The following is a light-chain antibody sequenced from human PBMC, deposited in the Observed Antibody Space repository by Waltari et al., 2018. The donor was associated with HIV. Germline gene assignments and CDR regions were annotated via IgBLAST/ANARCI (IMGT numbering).Light chain of an antibody. V-gene: IGKV1-5*03. J-gene: IGKJ1*01. CDR2: KAS. CDR3: QQYYSYSWDP. Sequence: DIQMTQSPSTLSASVGDRVTITCRASQSISSWLAWYQQKPGKAPKVLIYKASSLERGVPSRFSGSGSGTEFTLTISSLQPDDFATYYCQQYYSYSWDPFGQGTKVEIK. CDR1: QSISSW.